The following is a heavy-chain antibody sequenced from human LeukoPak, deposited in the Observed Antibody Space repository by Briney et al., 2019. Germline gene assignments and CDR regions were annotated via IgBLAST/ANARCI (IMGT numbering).Heavy chain of an antibody. CDR2: IGSSGSAI. V-gene: IGHV3-48*03. CDR1: GFTFSSYE. Sequence: GGSLRLSCAASGFTFSSYEMNWVRQAPGKGLEWVSYIGSSGSAIHYADSVKGRFTISRDNAKNSLYLQMNSLRAEDTAVYYCARAGYSRTGTMYYYYGMDVWGQGTTVTVSS. D-gene: IGHD1-1*01. CDR3: ARAGYSRTGTMYYYYGMDV. J-gene: IGHJ6*02.